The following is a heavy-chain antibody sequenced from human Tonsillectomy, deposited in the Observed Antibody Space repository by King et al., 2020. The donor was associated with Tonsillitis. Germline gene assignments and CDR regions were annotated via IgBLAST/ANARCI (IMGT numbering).Heavy chain of an antibody. CDR2: IYYSGST. J-gene: IGHJ5*02. CDR3: ARDIYRNWFDP. D-gene: IGHD5/OR15-5a*01. V-gene: IGHV4-31*03. CDR1: GGSISSGAYY. Sequence: VPLQESGPGLVKPSQTLSLTCTVSGGSISSGAYYWSWVRQHPGKGLEWIGYIYYSGSTYYNPSLKSRVTISIDRSKHQFFLNLSSVTAADTAVYYCARDIYRNWFDPWGPGTLVTVSS.